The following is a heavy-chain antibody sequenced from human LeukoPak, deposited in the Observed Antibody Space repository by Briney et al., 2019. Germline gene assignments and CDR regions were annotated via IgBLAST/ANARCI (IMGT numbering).Heavy chain of an antibody. D-gene: IGHD6-13*01. CDR3: AKAASSSWPSYYYGMDV. Sequence: GGSLRLSCAASGFTFSTYGMHWVRRAPGRGREWGAVIGYDGSNKYCADSVKGRFTISKDNSKNTVYLQMSSLRVDDTAVYYCAKAASSSWPSYYYGMDVWGQGTTVTVSS. CDR1: GFTFSTYG. V-gene: IGHV3-33*06. CDR2: IGYDGSNK. J-gene: IGHJ6*02.